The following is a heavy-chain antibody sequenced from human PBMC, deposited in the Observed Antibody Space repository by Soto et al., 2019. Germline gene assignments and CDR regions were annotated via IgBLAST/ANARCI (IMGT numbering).Heavy chain of an antibody. D-gene: IGHD6-13*01. J-gene: IGHJ4*02. CDR2: IRSKANNNAT. V-gene: IGHV3-73*01. CDR1: GFTFSVSS. CDR3: VIEAAGFGH. Sequence: EVQLVESGGGLVQPWGSVRLSCAGSGFTFSVSSMHWVRQAPGKGLEWLGRIRSKANNNATIYSESVRGRFIISRDDSQDTMFLQNSSLRTEDTARYYCVIEAAGFGHWGQGTLVTVSS.